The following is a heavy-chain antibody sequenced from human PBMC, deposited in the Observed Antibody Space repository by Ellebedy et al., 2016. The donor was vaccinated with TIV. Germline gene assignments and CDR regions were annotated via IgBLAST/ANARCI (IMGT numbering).Heavy chain of an antibody. V-gene: IGHV3-48*04. D-gene: IGHD2/OR15-2a*01. CDR1: GFTFSSYN. Sequence: GESLKISXAASGFTFSSYNMKWVHQAPGKGPEWISYISSSSSTVYYADSVKGRFTISRDNSKSTLFLQMNSLRAEDTAVYYCAKEGIGVYYFDHWGQGSLVTVSS. J-gene: IGHJ4*02. CDR3: AKEGIGVYYFDH. CDR2: ISSSSSTV.